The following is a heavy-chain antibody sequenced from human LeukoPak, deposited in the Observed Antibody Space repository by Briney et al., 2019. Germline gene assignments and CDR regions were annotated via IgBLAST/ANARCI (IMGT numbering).Heavy chain of an antibody. V-gene: IGHV1-2*02. J-gene: IGHJ4*02. CDR1: GYTFTGYY. Sequence: ASVKVSCKASGYTFTGYYMHWVRQAPGHGLEWMGWINPNSGGTNYAQKFQGRVTMTRDTSISTAYMELSRLRSDDTAVYYCAREIAAGGWRGFDYWGQGTLVTVSS. CDR3: AREIAAGGWRGFDY. D-gene: IGHD6-13*01. CDR2: INPNSGGT.